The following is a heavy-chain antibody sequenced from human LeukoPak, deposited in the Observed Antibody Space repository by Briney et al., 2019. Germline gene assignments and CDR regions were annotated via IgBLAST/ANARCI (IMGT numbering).Heavy chain of an antibody. Sequence: GGSLRLSCAASGFTFSSYGMHWVRQAPGKGLEWVAVISYDGSNKYYADSVKGRFTISRDNSKNTLYLQMNSLRAEDTAVYYCAKGSHLRYFDWLGNYYYYGMDVWGQGTTVTVSS. V-gene: IGHV3-30*18. CDR1: GFTFSSYG. CDR2: ISYDGSNK. D-gene: IGHD3-9*01. J-gene: IGHJ6*02. CDR3: AKGSHLRYFDWLGNYYYYGMDV.